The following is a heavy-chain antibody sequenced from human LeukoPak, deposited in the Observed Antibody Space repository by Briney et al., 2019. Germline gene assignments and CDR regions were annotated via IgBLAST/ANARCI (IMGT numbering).Heavy chain of an antibody. CDR1: GFTFSSYA. J-gene: IGHJ4*02. Sequence: GGSLRLSCAASGFTFSSYAMSWVRQAPGKGLEWVSVISGSGTNTYHADSVKGRFTISRDNSKNTLYLQMNSLRAEDTAVYYCAKGPTNYYDSSGYSADYWGQGTLVTVSS. CDR2: ISGSGTNT. V-gene: IGHV3-23*01. D-gene: IGHD3-22*01. CDR3: AKGPTNYYDSSGYSADY.